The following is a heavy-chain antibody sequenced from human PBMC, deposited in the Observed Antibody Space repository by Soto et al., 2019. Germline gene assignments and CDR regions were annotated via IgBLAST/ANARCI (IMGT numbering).Heavy chain of an antibody. D-gene: IGHD3-16*01. CDR2: ISYDGSNK. Sequence: QVPLVESGGGVVQPGRSLRLSYAASGFTFSSYGMHWVRQAPGKGLEWVAVISYDGSNKYYADSVKGRFTISRDNSKNTLYLQMNSLRAEDTAVYYCAKADGDYGDGYNRRYFDYWGQGTLVTVSS. J-gene: IGHJ4*02. CDR1: GFTFSSYG. CDR3: AKADGDYGDGYNRRYFDY. V-gene: IGHV3-30*18.